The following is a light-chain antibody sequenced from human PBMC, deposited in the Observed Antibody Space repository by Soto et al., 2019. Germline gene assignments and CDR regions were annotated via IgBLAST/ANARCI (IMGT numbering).Light chain of an antibody. Sequence: EIVLTQSPGTLSFFPGERATLCCRASRSVSSSYLAWYQQKPGQAPRLLIYGASSRATGIPDRFSGSGSGTDFTLTISSLQSEDFAVYYCQQYNNWPWTFGQGTQVDIK. V-gene: IGKV3-20*01. J-gene: IGKJ1*01. CDR3: QQYNNWPWT. CDR1: RSVSSSY. CDR2: GAS.